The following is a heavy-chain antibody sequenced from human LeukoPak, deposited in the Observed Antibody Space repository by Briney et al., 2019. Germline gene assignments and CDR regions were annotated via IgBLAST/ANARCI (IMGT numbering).Heavy chain of an antibody. CDR2: INWSGGST. D-gene: IGHD2-2*01. CDR1: GFAFDEHG. V-gene: IGHV3-20*04. CDR3: ARAPITSPFYFDY. Sequence: GGSLRLSCTASGFAFDEHGMSWVRQVTGKGLKWVSGINWSGGSTGYADPLRGRFTISRHNAKNSLYLQMDSLRAEDTALYYCARAPITSPFYFDYWGQGTLVTVSS. J-gene: IGHJ4*02.